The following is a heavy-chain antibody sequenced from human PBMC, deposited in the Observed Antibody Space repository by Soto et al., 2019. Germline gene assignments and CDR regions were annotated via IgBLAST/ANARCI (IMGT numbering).Heavy chain of an antibody. CDR2: ITSHNGRT. J-gene: IGHJ4*02. CDR3: ARERLEALKKILPYFDN. CDR1: GYTFTNFP. D-gene: IGHD2-15*01. V-gene: IGHV1-18*04. Sequence: ASVKVSCKASGYTFTNFPVSWVRQAPGQGLEWMGSITSHNGRTEYAQKFQGRVVMTRDTSTSTVYMELKSLRFDDTAIYYCARERLEALKKILPYFDNWGQGSLVTVYS.